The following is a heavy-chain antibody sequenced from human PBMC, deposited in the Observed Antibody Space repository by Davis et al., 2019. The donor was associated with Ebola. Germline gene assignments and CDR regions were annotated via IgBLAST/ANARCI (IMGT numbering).Heavy chain of an antibody. V-gene: IGHV3-7*01. CDR1: GFTFTSFW. CDR2: IKQDGSQK. Sequence: PGGSLRLSCAASGFTFTSFWMTWVRQAPGKGLEWVAHIKQDGSQKYYVDSVKGRFTISRDNAQTSVSLQMNSLRVEDTGIYYCVRDAGGQRLDNWGQGTLVTVSS. D-gene: IGHD6-25*01. J-gene: IGHJ4*02. CDR3: VRDAGGQRLDN.